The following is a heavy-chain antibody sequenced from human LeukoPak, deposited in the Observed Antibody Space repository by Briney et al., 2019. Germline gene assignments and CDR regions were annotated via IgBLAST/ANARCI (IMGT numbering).Heavy chain of an antibody. Sequence: GESLKISCKGSGYSFSSYWIAWVRQMPGKGLEWMGIIYPGDSDTRYSPSFQGQVTISADKSISTAYLQWSSLKASDTAMYYCARQIGYCSGGSCGGGYYYYMDVWGKGTTVTISS. CDR2: IYPGDSDT. CDR1: GYSFSSYW. V-gene: IGHV5-51*01. D-gene: IGHD2-15*01. CDR3: ARQIGYCSGGSCGGGYYYYMDV. J-gene: IGHJ6*03.